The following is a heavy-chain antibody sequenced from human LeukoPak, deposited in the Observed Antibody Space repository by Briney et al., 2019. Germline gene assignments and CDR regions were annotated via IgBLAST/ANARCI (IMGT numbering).Heavy chain of an antibody. J-gene: IGHJ4*02. CDR3: ARGRQQLGY. CDR2: IQYDGSNK. V-gene: IGHV3-30*02. D-gene: IGHD6-13*01. Sequence: GGSLRLSCAASGFTFNSYGMHWVRQAPGKGLEWVAFIQYDGSNKYADSVKGRFTISRDNSKNTLYLQMNSLRAEDTAVYYCARGRQQLGYWGQGTLVTVSS. CDR1: GFTFNSYG.